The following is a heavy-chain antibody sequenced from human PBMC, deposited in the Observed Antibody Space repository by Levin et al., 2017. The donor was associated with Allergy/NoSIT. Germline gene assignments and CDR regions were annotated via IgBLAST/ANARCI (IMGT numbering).Heavy chain of an antibody. J-gene: IGHJ5*02. CDR2: INHSGST. CDR1: GGSFSGYY. V-gene: IGHV4-34*01. CDR3: ARAPDIVVVPARRGNPKNRWFDP. D-gene: IGHD2-2*01. Sequence: SETLSLTCAVYGGSFSGYYWSWIRQPPGKGLEWIGEINHSGSTNYNPSLKSRVTISVDTSKNQFSLKLSSVTAADTAVYYCARAPDIVVVPARRGNPKNRWFDPWGQGTLVTVSS.